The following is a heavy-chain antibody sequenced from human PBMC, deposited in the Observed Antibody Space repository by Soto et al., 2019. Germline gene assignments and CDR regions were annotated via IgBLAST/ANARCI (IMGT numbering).Heavy chain of an antibody. CDR3: ARNRFYGSGSYVWFDP. Sequence: ASVKVSCKASGYTFTSYAMHWVRQAPGQRLEWMGWINAGNGNTKYSQKFQGRVTITRDTSASTAYMELSSLRSEDTAVYYCARNRFYGSGSYVWFDPWGQGTLVTVSS. CDR2: INAGNGNT. J-gene: IGHJ5*02. CDR1: GYTFTSYA. V-gene: IGHV1-3*01. D-gene: IGHD3-10*01.